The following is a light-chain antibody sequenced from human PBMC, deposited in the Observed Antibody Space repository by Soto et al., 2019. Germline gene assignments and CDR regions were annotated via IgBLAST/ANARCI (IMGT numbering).Light chain of an antibody. Sequence: DIQMTQSPSSLSASVGDRVTITCRASQTISGYLNWYQQRPGKAPKLLIYTASSLQSGVPSRFSGSGSGTDFTLTISSLQPEDFATYYCQQSYSTPFTFGQGTKVEIK. CDR3: QQSYSTPFT. CDR2: TAS. V-gene: IGKV1-39*01. CDR1: QTISGY. J-gene: IGKJ2*01.